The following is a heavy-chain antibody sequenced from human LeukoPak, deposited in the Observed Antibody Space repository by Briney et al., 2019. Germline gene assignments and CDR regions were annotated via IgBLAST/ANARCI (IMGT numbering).Heavy chain of an antibody. Sequence: GGSLRLSCEASGFTFSSYSMNWVRQAPGKGLEWISYISTSTTTIYYANSVKGRFTISRDNAKNSLYLQMNSLRAEDTAVYYCARDPHYYGSGSYGEEDYWGQGTLVTVSS. D-gene: IGHD3-10*01. V-gene: IGHV3-48*04. J-gene: IGHJ4*02. CDR1: GFTFSSYS. CDR2: ISTSTTTI. CDR3: ARDPHYYGSGSYGEEDY.